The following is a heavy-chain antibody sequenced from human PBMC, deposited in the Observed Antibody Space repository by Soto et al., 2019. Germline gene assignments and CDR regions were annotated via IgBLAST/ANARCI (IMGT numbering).Heavy chain of an antibody. J-gene: IGHJ6*02. CDR2: ISSSGTTI. CDR1: GFTFSSYE. V-gene: IGHV3-48*03. CDR3: AREGWVGEFTRYCRYGMDV. D-gene: IGHD3-10*01. Sequence: EVQLVESGGGLVQPGGSLRLSCAASGFTFSSYEMNWVRQAPGKGLEWVSYISSSGTTIYYADSVKGRVTISRDNPKNSLYLQMNSLSVEDTAVYYCAREGWVGEFTRYCRYGMDVWGQGTTVTVSS.